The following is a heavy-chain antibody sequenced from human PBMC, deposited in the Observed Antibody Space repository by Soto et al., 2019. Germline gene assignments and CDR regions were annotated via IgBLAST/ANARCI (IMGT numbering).Heavy chain of an antibody. D-gene: IGHD2-21*02. CDR1: VFSFITYS. J-gene: IGHJ6*02. CDR2: IGRRSDI. CDR3: AREETAWPLAYGLDV. Sequence: PGWSLRLSCESSVFSFITYSMHWVRQAPGKGLEWVSSIGRRSDIYYADSVKGRFTISRDNAKNSVSLQMNSLRDEDTAVYYCAREETAWPLAYGLDVWGQGTTVTVSS. V-gene: IGHV3-21*01.